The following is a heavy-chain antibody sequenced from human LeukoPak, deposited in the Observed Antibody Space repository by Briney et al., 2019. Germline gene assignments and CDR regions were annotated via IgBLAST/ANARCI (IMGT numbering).Heavy chain of an antibody. Sequence: PGGSLRLSCAASGFTFSSYGMHWVRQAPGKGLEYVSAISSNGGSTYYANSVKGRFTISRDNSKNTLYLQMGSLRAEDMAVYYCARDRPRRGYCSGGSCYRNGMDVWGHGTTVTVSS. CDR1: GFTFSSYG. D-gene: IGHD2-15*01. CDR2: ISSNGGST. CDR3: ARDRPRRGYCSGGSCYRNGMDV. V-gene: IGHV3-64*01. J-gene: IGHJ6*02.